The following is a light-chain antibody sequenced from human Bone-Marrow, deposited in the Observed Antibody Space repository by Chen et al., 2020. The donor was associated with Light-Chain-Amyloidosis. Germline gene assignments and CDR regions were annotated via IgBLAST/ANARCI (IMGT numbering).Light chain of an antibody. V-gene: IGKV3-20*01. CDR2: GSS. CDR1: QTISSNY. CDR3: QQYGTSPLT. Sequence: EIVLTQSPGTLSLSPGEGANLSCRASQTISSNYLTWYQQKFGQAPRLLIYGSSSRATVIPDRFTGSGSGTDFTLIINRLEPEDFAMYYCQQYGTSPLTFGGGTKVEIK. J-gene: IGKJ4*01.